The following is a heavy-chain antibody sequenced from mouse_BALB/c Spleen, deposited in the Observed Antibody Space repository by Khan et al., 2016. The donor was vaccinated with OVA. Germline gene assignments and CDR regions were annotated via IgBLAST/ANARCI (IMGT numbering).Heavy chain of an antibody. J-gene: IGHJ2*01. CDR3: ARLEEI. Sequence: QVQLKQSGPGLVAPSQSLSITCTVSGFSLTSYGVHWVRQPPGKGLEWLGVIWAGGSTNYNSALMSRLSISKDNAKSQVFLKMNSRQTDDTAMYYCARLEEIWGQGTTLTVSS. V-gene: IGHV2-9*02. CDR1: GFSLTSYG. CDR2: IWAGGST.